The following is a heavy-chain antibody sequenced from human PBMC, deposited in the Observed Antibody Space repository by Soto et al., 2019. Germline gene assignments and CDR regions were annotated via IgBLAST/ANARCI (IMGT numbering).Heavy chain of an antibody. CDR1: GFTFSDYA. CDR2: IRPDGCNR. Sequence: QVQLVESGGGVVQPGWSLRLSCVTSGFTFSDYAMHWVRQAPGKGLEWVAVIRPDGCNRYYADSVKGRFPISRDISKNTLYLQMSSLRADDTAVYFCATVGRPQHLLTGFDNWGQGTLVTVSS. J-gene: IGHJ5*02. D-gene: IGHD3-16*01. V-gene: IGHV3-33*01. CDR3: ATVGRPQHLLTGFDN.